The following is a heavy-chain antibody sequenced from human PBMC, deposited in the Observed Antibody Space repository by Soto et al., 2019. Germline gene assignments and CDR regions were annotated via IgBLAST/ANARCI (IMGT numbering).Heavy chain of an antibody. J-gene: IGHJ4*02. CDR2: ISYSGST. CDR3: ARGSDDYGDLGGGYYFDY. D-gene: IGHD4-17*01. Sequence: SETLSLTCTVSGGSISSGGYYWSWIRQHPGKGLEWIGYISYSGSTYYNPSLKSRFTISVDTSKNQFSLKLSSVTAADTAVYYCARGSDDYGDLGGGYYFDYWGQGTLVTVSS. V-gene: IGHV4-31*03. CDR1: GGSISSGGYY.